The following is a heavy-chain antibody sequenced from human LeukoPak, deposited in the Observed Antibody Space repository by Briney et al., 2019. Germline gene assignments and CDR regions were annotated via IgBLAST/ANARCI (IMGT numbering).Heavy chain of an antibody. CDR2: ISSSSNTI. D-gene: IGHD4-11*01. J-gene: IGHJ5*02. V-gene: IGHV3-48*02. Sequence: GGSLRLSCAASGFTFSSYSMNWVRQAPGKGLEWLSYISSSSNTIYYADSVKGRFTISGDNAKDSLYLQMNSLRDEDTAVYYCTRHDTVIRGWFDPWGQGTRVTVSS. CDR3: TRHDTVIRGWFDP. CDR1: GFTFSSYS.